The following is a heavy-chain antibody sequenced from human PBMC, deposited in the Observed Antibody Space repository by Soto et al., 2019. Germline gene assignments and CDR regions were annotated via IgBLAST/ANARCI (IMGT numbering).Heavy chain of an antibody. CDR1: GFTFSSYA. Sequence: GGSLRLSCAASGFTFSSYAMSWARQAPGKGLEWVSAISGSGGSTYYADSVKGRFTISRDNSKNTLYLQMNSLRAEDTAVYYCAKDRVCSSTSCYGHWFDPWGQGTLVTV. CDR3: AKDRVCSSTSCYGHWFDP. V-gene: IGHV3-23*01. J-gene: IGHJ5*02. D-gene: IGHD2-2*01. CDR2: ISGSGGST.